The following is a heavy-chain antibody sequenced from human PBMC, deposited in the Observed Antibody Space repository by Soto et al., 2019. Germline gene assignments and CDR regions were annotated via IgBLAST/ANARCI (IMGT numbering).Heavy chain of an antibody. CDR2: IIPIFGTA. D-gene: IGHD6-6*01. CDR3: ARQDSSSSQRALGAYYYYGMDV. V-gene: IGHV1-69*13. J-gene: IGHJ6*02. Sequence: SVKVSCKASGYTFTSYGISWVRQAPGQGLEWMGGIIPIFGTANYAQKFQGRVTITADESTSTAYMELSRLRSEDTAVYYCARQDSSSSQRALGAYYYYGMDVWG. CDR1: GYTFTSYG.